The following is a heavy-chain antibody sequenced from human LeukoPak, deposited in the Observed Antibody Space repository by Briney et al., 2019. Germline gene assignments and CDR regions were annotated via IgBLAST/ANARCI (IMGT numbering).Heavy chain of an antibody. V-gene: IGHV4-61*01. CDR1: GGSVSSASYY. D-gene: IGHD6-13*01. Sequence: RSSETLSLTCTVSGGSVSSASYYWSWIRQPPGKGLEWIGYIYHSGSTNYNPSLKSRVIISVDTSKNQFSLKLSSVTAADTAVYYCARKGSSSWYANWFDPWGQGTLVTVSS. CDR3: ARKGSSSWYANWFDP. CDR2: IYHSGST. J-gene: IGHJ5*02.